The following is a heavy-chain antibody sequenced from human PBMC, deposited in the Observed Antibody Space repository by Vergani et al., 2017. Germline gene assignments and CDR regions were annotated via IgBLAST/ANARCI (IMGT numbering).Heavy chain of an antibody. CDR1: GDPISSGVYY. CDR3: ARMGGYDEGDAFRIGYFDS. V-gene: IGHV4-31*03. D-gene: IGHD3-22*01. J-gene: IGHJ4*02. Sequence: QVQLQESGPGLVKPSQTLSLTCSVSGDPISSGVYYWNWIRQHPGKGLEWIGYIYSTGSTHHNPSLRRRINMSVDTSKNQFSLKLNSVTAADTAMYYCARMGGYDEGDAFRIGYFDSWGQGTLVTVSS. CDR2: IYSTGST.